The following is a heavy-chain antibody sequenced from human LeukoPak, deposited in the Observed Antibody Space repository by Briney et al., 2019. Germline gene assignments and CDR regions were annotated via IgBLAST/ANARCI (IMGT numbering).Heavy chain of an antibody. Sequence: GGSLRLSCAASGFTFSSYSMNWVRQAPGKGLEWVSSISSSSSYIYYADSVKGRFTISRDNAKNSLYLQMNSLRAEDTAVYYCARPKSGDVIAAPGNWGQGTLVTVSS. D-gene: IGHD6-13*01. CDR2: ISSSSSYI. J-gene: IGHJ4*02. V-gene: IGHV3-21*01. CDR1: GFTFSSYS. CDR3: ARPKSGDVIAAPGN.